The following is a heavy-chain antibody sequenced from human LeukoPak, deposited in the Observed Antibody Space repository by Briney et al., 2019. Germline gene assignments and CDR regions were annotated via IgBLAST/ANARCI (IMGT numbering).Heavy chain of an antibody. CDR1: GGSFSGYY. CDR3: ARGGWSLDV. Sequence: SETLSLTCAVYGGSFSGYYWSWIRQPPGKGLEWIGYIHYSGSTNYNPSLRSRVTISVDTSKNQFSLKLSSVTAADTAIYHCARGGWSLDVWGKGTTVTVSS. D-gene: IGHD6-19*01. V-gene: IGHV4-59*01. J-gene: IGHJ6*03. CDR2: IHYSGST.